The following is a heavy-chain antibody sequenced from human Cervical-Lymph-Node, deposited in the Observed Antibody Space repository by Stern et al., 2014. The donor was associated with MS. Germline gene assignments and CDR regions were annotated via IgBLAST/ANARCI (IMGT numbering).Heavy chain of an antibody. V-gene: IGHV3-30*18. D-gene: IGHD5/OR15-5a*01. Sequence: QLVQSGGGVVQPGRSLRLSCAASGFTFSSYDMHWVRQAPGKGLEWVAVISYDGSNKYYADSVKGRFTMSRDNSKNTLYLQMNSLRAEDTAIYYCAKVRRVYGEDAFDSWGQGTLVTVPS. CDR1: GFTFSSYD. CDR2: ISYDGSNK. J-gene: IGHJ4*02. CDR3: AKVRRVYGEDAFDS.